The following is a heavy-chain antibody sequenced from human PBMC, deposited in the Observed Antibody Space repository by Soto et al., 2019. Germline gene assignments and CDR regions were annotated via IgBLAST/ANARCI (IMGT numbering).Heavy chain of an antibody. D-gene: IGHD3-3*01. Sequence: VGSLRLSCAASGFTFSSYAMSWVRQAPGKGLEWVSAISGSGGSTYYADSVKGRFTISRDNSKNTLYLQMNSLRAEDTAVYYCAMRITIFGVVTWAMDVWGQGTTVTVSS. CDR2: ISGSGGST. CDR1: GFTFSSYA. CDR3: AMRITIFGVVTWAMDV. V-gene: IGHV3-23*01. J-gene: IGHJ6*02.